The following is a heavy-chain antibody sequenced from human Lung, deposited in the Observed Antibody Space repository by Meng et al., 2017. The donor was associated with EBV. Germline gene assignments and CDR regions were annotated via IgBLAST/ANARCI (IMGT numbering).Heavy chain of an antibody. V-gene: IGHV4-31*03. D-gene: IGHD3-10*01. CDR2: IYYTGSS. Sequence: VQLQEAGPGLVQPSQTLSLTCTVSGGSVIRGGYYWSWTRQQPGKGLEWIGYIYYTGSSFYNPSLKSRVTISVDTSKNQFSLNLSSVTAADTAVYYCANAGRFGESLGDYWGQGILVTVSS. CDR1: GGSVIRGGYY. J-gene: IGHJ4*02. CDR3: ANAGRFGESLGDY.